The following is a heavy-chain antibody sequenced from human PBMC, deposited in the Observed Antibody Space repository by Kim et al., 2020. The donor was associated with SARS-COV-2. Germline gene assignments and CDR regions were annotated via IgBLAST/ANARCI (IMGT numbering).Heavy chain of an antibody. Sequence: STYYADSVKGRFTISRDNSKNTLYLQMSSLRAEDTAVYYCVNFKGPNTDYWGQGTLVTVSS. V-gene: IGHV3-64D*09. CDR3: VNFKGPNTDY. J-gene: IGHJ4*02. D-gene: IGHD2-2*02. CDR2: ST.